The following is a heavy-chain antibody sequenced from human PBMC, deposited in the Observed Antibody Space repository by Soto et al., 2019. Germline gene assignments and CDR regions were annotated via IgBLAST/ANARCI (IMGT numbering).Heavy chain of an antibody. CDR1: GGSISSSY. J-gene: IGHJ5*02. V-gene: IGHV4-59*01. CDR3: ARGGQSNFDP. D-gene: IGHD4-4*01. CDR2: IYYSGNT. Sequence: SQTLSLTCTVSGGSISSSYCWIRQPPGKGLEWIGYIYYSGNTNYSPSLKSRVTISVDTSKNQFSLKLSSVTAADTAVYYCARGGQSNFDPWGQGTLVTVSS.